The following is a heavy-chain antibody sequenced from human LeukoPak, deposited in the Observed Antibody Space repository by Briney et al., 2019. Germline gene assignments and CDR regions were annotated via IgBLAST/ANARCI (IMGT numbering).Heavy chain of an antibody. Sequence: GASVKVSCKVSGYTLTELSMHWVRQAPGKGLEWMGGFDPEDGETIYAQKFQGRVTMTEDTSTDTAYMELSSLRSEDTAVYYCATDLSAKLLEWPEAGFDPWGQGTLVTVSS. V-gene: IGHV1-24*01. D-gene: IGHD3-3*01. CDR1: GYTLTELS. CDR3: ATDLSAKLLEWPEAGFDP. J-gene: IGHJ5*02. CDR2: FDPEDGET.